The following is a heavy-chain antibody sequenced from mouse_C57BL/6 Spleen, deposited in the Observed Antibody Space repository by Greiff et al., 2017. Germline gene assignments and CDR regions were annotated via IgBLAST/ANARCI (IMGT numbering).Heavy chain of an antibody. Sequence: VQLQQSGAELVRPGTSVKMSCKASGYTFTNYWKGWAKQRPGHGLEWIGDIYPGGGYTNYNEKFKGKATLTADKSSSTAYMQFSSLTSEDSAIYYCARGDWFAYWGQGTLVTVSA. CDR2: IYPGGGYT. CDR3: ARGDWFAY. CDR1: GYTFTNYW. V-gene: IGHV1-63*01. J-gene: IGHJ3*01.